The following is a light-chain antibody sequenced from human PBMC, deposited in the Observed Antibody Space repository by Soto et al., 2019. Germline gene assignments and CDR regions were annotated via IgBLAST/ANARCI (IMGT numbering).Light chain of an antibody. J-gene: IGKJ2*01. CDR2: DAS. V-gene: IGKV3-11*01. Sequence: EIVLTQSPATLSLSPGETVTLSCRASQSGTNYLAWYQQKPGQAPRLLIDDASNRATGIPARFSGSGSGTDLTLTISSLEPEDFAVYYCQQRGNWPRTFGQGTKLEIK. CDR1: QSGTNY. CDR3: QQRGNWPRT.